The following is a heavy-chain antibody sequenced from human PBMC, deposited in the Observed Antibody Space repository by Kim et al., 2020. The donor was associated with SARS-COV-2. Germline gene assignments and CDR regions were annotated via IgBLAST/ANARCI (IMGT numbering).Heavy chain of an antibody. V-gene: IGHV3-21*01. CDR3: ARAGYSSDDY. D-gene: IGHD6-25*01. CDR2: YI. Sequence: YIYYADSVKGRFTISRDNAKNSLYLQMNSLRAEDTAVYYCARAGYSSDDYWGQGTLVTVSS. J-gene: IGHJ4*02.